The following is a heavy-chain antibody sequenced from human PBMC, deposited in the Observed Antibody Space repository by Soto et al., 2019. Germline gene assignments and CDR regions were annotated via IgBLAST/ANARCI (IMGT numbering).Heavy chain of an antibody. CDR1: GYTFTSYG. Sequence: ASVKVSCKASGYTFTSYGISWVRQAPGRGLEWMGWISAYNGNTNYAQKLQGRVTMTTDTSTSTAYMEPRSLRSDDTAVYCCARAAYDLLTRYMRPFDIWGQGTMVTVSS. D-gene: IGHD3-9*01. CDR2: ISAYNGNT. V-gene: IGHV1-18*01. CDR3: ARAAYDLLTRYMRPFDI. J-gene: IGHJ3*02.